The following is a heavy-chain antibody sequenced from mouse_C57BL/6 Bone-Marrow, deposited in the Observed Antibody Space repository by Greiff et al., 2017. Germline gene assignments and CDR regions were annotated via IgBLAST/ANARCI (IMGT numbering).Heavy chain of an antibody. D-gene: IGHD1-1*01. CDR3: VRGGITTVVADY. V-gene: IGHV1-55*01. Sequence: QVQLQQPGAELVKPGASVKMSCQASGYNITRDWITWVKQRPGQGLEWIGEIYPGSGSTNYTEKFKSKATLPVDTSSSTAYLPHSSLTSEDSAVYYGVRGGITTVVADYWGQDTTLTVSS. CDR2: IYPGSGST. J-gene: IGHJ2*01. CDR1: GYNITRDW.